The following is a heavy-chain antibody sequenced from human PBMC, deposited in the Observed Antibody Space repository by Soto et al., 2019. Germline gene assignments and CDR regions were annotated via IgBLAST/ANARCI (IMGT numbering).Heavy chain of an antibody. CDR3: ARERYYYDSSGYYPNYYYYGMDV. J-gene: IGHJ6*02. CDR1: GASISTGSYY. D-gene: IGHD3-22*01. Sequence: SETLSLTCIVSGASISTGSYYWCWIRPHPGKGLELIGEIYHSGSTNYNPSLKSRVTISVDKSKNQFSLKLSSVTAADTAVYYCARERYYYDSSGYYPNYYYYGMDVWGQGTTVTVSS. V-gene: IGHV4-39*07. CDR2: IYHSGST.